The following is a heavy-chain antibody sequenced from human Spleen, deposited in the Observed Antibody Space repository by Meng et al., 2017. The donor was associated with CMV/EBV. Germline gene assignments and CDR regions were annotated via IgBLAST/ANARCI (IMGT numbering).Heavy chain of an antibody. CDR1: GFTFTDYY. J-gene: IGHJ5*02. CDR3: ARGAGWGFDP. V-gene: IGHV1-2*02. D-gene: IGHD1-26*01. CDR2: ISPNSKIT. Sequence: ASVKVSCKTSGFTFTDYYMHWVRQAPGQGLEWMGWISPNSKITNYAQKFQGRVTMTRDTSISTAYMDLSRLKSDDTAVYYCARGAGWGFDPWGQGTLVTVSS.